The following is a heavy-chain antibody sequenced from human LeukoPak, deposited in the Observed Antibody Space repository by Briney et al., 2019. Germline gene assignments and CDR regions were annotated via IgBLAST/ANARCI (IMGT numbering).Heavy chain of an antibody. D-gene: IGHD3-10*01. CDR3: ARAPYGSATNNYYMDV. CDR1: GGSISSYH. V-gene: IGHV4-59*01. J-gene: IGHJ6*03. Sequence: SETLSLTCTVSGGSISSYHWSWIRQPPGKGLEWIGFFYYSGSTNYNPSLKSRVTISVDTSKNQFSLKLSSVAAADTAVYYCARAPYGSATNNYYMDVWGKGTTVTVSS. CDR2: FYYSGST.